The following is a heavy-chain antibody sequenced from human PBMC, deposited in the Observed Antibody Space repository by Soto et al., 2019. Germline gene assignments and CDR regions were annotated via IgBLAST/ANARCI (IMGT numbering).Heavy chain of an antibody. D-gene: IGHD6-6*01. CDR1: GGTFSSYA. V-gene: IGHV1-69*13. J-gene: IGHJ3*02. Sequence: GASVKVSCKASGGTFSSYAISWVRQAPGQGLEWMGGIIPIFGTANYAQKFQGRVTITADESTSTAYMELSSLRSEDTAVYYCARSSIAADGDAFDIWGQGTMVTVSS. CDR3: ARSSIAADGDAFDI. CDR2: IIPIFGTA.